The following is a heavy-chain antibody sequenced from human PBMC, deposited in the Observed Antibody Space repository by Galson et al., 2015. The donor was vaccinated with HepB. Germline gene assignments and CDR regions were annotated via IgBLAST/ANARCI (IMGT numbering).Heavy chain of an antibody. CDR1: GGTFSGYA. J-gene: IGHJ6*02. Sequence: SVKVSCKVSGGTFSGYALSWVRQAPGQGLEWMGGIIPIFGTAHYAQKFQGRDTITADKPTSTAYMDLSSLRSEDTAVYYCARAMMYCSGGSCYYAMDVWGQGTTVTVSS. D-gene: IGHD2-15*01. V-gene: IGHV1-69*06. CDR2: IIPIFGTA. CDR3: ARAMMYCSGGSCYYAMDV.